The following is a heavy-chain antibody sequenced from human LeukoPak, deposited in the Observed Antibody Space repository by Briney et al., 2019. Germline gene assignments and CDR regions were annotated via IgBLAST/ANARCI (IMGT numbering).Heavy chain of an antibody. CDR3: ATDGQYSSSPSRY. D-gene: IGHD6-6*01. CDR1: GYTFTSYG. CDR2: ISAYNGNT. V-gene: IGHV1-18*01. J-gene: IGHJ4*02. Sequence: ASVKVSCKASGYTFTSYGISWVRQAPGQGLEWMGWISAYNGNTNYAQKLQGRVTMTEDTSTDTAYMELSSLRSEDTAVYYCATDGQYSSSPSRYWGQGTLVTVSS.